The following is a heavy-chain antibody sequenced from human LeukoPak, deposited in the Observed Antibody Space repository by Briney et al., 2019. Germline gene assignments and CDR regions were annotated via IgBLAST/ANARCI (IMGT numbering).Heavy chain of an antibody. CDR3: ARDMELLWFGELFARGAADY. CDR1: GYTFTSYG. V-gene: IGHV1-18*01. D-gene: IGHD3-10*01. Sequence: GASVKVSCKASGYTFTSYGISWVRQAPGQGLEWMGWISAYNGNTNYAQKLQGRVTMTTDTSTSTAYMELRSLRSDDTAVYYCARDMELLWFGELFARGAADYWGQGTLVTVSS. J-gene: IGHJ4*02. CDR2: ISAYNGNT.